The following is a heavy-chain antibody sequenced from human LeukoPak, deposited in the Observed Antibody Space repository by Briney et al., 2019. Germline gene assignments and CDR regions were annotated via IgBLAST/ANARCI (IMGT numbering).Heavy chain of an antibody. CDR3: ARDDFSAGQTLDY. V-gene: IGHV4-30-4*01. CDR2: IYYSGST. D-gene: IGHD6-19*01. Sequence: SETLSLTCTVSGGSISSGDYYWSWIRQPPGKGLEWIGYIYYSGSTYYNPSLKSRVTISVDTSKNQFSLKLSSVTAADTAVYYCARDDFSAGQTLDYWGQGTLVTVSS. CDR1: GGSISSGDYY. J-gene: IGHJ4*02.